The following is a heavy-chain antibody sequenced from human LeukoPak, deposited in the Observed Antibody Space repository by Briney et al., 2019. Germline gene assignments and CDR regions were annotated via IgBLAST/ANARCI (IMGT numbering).Heavy chain of an antibody. D-gene: IGHD5-18*01. V-gene: IGHV4-59*11. CDR2: VFDSGRT. CDR3: TTIKRGNIFGYFDF. Sequence: SETLSLTCTVSGGSMTTHHWNWTRQTPGKGLEWIGYVFDSGRTKENPSLKSRVTLSADTSKNQLSLRLSSVTAADTAVYYCTTIKRGNIFGYFDFWGQGILATVSS. J-gene: IGHJ4*02. CDR1: GGSMTTHH.